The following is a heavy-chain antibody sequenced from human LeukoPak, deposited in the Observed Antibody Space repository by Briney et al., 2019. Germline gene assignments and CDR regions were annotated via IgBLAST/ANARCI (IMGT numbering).Heavy chain of an antibody. Sequence: GGSLRLSCAASGFTFTNFWMTWIRQAPGKGLEWVANIKQDGSARNHVDSVKGRFTISRDNAKNSVFLEMNCLRDEDTAVYYCARDDPWGYYDSWGQGTLVTVSS. CDR2: IKQDGSAR. CDR1: GFTFTNFW. V-gene: IGHV3-7*01. D-gene: IGHD7-27*01. J-gene: IGHJ4*02. CDR3: ARDDPWGYYDS.